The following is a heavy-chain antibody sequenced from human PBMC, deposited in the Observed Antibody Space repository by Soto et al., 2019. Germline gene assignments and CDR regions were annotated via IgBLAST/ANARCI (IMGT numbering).Heavy chain of an antibody. CDR2: TYYRSKWYL. CDR1: GDIVSSNSAS. J-gene: IGHJ4*02. D-gene: IGHD6-13*01. Sequence: QTLSLPCAISGDIVSSNSASWNWIRQSPSRGLEWLGRTYYRSKWYLDYAVSVKSRITVNPDTSKNQFSLQLNFLTPQDTAVYYCARAATAGPDFDYWGQGTLVTVSS. V-gene: IGHV6-1*01. CDR3: ARAATAGPDFDY.